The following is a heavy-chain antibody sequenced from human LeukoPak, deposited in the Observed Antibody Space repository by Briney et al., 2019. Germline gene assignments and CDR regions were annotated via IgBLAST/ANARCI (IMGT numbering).Heavy chain of an antibody. J-gene: IGHJ3*02. V-gene: IGHV3-7*01. Sequence: PGGSLRLSCTASEFTLGSYWVSWVRQTPAKGLEWMANIRQGGNIKYYVDSVRGRFSISRDNAKNSLYLQMNNLRVDDTALYYCAREIVGYDAFDIWGQGTMVTVSS. D-gene: IGHD1-1*01. CDR1: EFTLGSYW. CDR2: IRQGGNIK. CDR3: AREIVGYDAFDI.